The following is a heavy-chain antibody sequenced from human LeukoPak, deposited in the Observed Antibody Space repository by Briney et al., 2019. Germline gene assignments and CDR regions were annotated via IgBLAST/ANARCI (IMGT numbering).Heavy chain of an antibody. CDR1: GFTFSSIQ. V-gene: IGHV3-48*03. D-gene: IGHD3-9*01. CDR2: ISSSGSIM. J-gene: IGHJ4*02. CDR3: ARTPTYYDILTDYPYYFDY. Sequence: GGSLRLSCVASGFTFSSIQMNWVRQAPGKGLEWVSYISSSGSIMFYADSVKGRFTISRDNAKNSLYLHMNSLRAEDTAVYYCARTPTYYDILTDYPYYFDYWGQGTLVTVSS.